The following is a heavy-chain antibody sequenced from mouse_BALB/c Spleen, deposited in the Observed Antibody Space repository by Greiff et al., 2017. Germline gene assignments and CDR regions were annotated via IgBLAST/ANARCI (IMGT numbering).Heavy chain of an antibody. CDR1: GFTFSSYA. J-gene: IGHJ1*01. Sequence: EVKLVESGGGLVKPGGSLKLSCAASGFTFSSYAMSWVRQTPEKRLEWVATISSGGSYTYYPDSVKGRFTISRDNAKNTLYLQMSSLRSEDTAMYYCASPVYYRYDSWYFDVWGAGTTVTVSS. CDR2: ISSGGSYT. V-gene: IGHV5-9-3*01. CDR3: ASPVYYRYDSWYFDV. D-gene: IGHD2-14*01.